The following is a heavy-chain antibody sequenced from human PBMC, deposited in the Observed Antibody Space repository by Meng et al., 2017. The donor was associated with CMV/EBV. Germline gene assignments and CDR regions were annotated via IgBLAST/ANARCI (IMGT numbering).Heavy chain of an antibody. Sequence: ASVKVSCKASGYTFIDHYIHWVRQAPGQGLEWTGWINPDSGGTNYARKFQGRVTMTRDTSISTAYMVLSRLTPDDTAVYYCARYRVDIVATTPFDYWGQGTLVTVSS. D-gene: IGHD5-12*01. J-gene: IGHJ4*02. CDR2: INPDSGGT. CDR1: GYTFIDHY. V-gene: IGHV1-2*02. CDR3: ARYRVDIVATTPFDY.